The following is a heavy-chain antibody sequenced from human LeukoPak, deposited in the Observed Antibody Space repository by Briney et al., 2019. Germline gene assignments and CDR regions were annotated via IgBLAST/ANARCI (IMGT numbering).Heavy chain of an antibody. V-gene: IGHV3-23*01. Sequence: GGSLRLSCAASGFTFSSYAMSWVRQAPGKGLEWVSAIGGRGGSTYYADSVKGGFTISRDNSKNTLYLQMNSLRAEDTAVYYCAKDRSGYEGGGFDYWGQGTLVTVSS. CDR3: AKDRSGYEGGGFDY. CDR1: GFTFSSYA. D-gene: IGHD5-12*01. J-gene: IGHJ4*02. CDR2: IGGRGGST.